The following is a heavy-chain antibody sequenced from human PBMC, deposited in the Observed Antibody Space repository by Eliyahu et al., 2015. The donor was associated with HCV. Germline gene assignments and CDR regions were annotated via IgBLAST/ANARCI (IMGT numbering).Heavy chain of an antibody. CDR3: ARGRSRSLIWFRELLAYYFDY. V-gene: IGHV3-11*01. J-gene: IGHJ4*02. D-gene: IGHD3-10*01. CDR2: ISSSGSTI. CDR1: GFTFSDYY. Sequence: QVQLVESGGGLVKPGGSLRLSCAASGFTFSDYYXXWPPRAPGKGLEWVSYISSSGSTIYYADSVKGRFTISRDNAKNSLYLQMNSLRAEDTAVYYCARGRSRSLIWFRELLAYYFDYWGQGTLVTVSS.